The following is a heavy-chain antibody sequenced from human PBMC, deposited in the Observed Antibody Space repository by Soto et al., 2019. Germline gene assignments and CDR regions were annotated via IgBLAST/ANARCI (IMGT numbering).Heavy chain of an antibody. J-gene: IGHJ4*02. CDR2: INYDGTYL. Sequence: PGGSLRLSCAASGFPFGSYWMHWVRQVPGRGLVWVSRINYDGTYLTYSDSVRGRFTISRDNAKNTLYLQMNSLRAEDTAVYYCTSDGFGVSHSWGQGTVVTVSS. CDR3: TSDGFGVSHS. D-gene: IGHD3-3*01. CDR1: GFPFGSYW. V-gene: IGHV3-74*03.